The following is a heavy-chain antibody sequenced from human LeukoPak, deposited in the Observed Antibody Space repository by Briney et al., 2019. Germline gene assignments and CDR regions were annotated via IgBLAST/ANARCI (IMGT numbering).Heavy chain of an antibody. CDR2: ISAYNGNT. CDR3: ARDFLGVDNYYYYGMDV. CDR1: GYTFTYRY. V-gene: IGHV1-18*04. Sequence: ASVKVSCKASGYTFTYRYLHWVRQAPGQALEWMGWISAYNGNTNYAQKLQGRVTMTTDTSTSTAYMELRSLRSDDTAVYYCARDFLGVDNYYYYGMDVWGQGTTVTVSS. J-gene: IGHJ6*02. D-gene: IGHD3-3*01.